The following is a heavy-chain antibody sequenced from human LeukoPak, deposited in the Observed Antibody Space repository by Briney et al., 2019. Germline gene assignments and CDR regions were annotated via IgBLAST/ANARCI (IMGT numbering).Heavy chain of an antibody. Sequence: ASVKVSCKASGYTFTGYYMHWVRQAPGQGLEWMGWINPNSGGTNYAQKFQGRVTMTRDTSISTAYMELSRLRSDDTAVYYCARGNYYDSSGYPRWYYYYTDVWGKGTTVTISS. CDR3: ARGNYYDSSGYPRWYYYYTDV. CDR1: GYTFTGYY. CDR2: INPNSGGT. D-gene: IGHD3-22*01. V-gene: IGHV1-2*02. J-gene: IGHJ6*03.